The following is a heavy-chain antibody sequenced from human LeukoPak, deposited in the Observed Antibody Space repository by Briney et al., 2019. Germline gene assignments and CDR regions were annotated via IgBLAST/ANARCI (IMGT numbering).Heavy chain of an antibody. CDR3: ARVVVVAATRGTWYFDL. Sequence: AASVKVSCKASGYTFTSYGISWVRQAPGQGLEWMGWISAYNGNTNYAQKLQGRVTMTTDTSTSTAYMELRSLRSDDTAVYYCARVVVVAATRGTWYFDLWGRGTLVTVS. V-gene: IGHV1-18*01. J-gene: IGHJ2*01. CDR1: GYTFTSYG. D-gene: IGHD2-15*01. CDR2: ISAYNGNT.